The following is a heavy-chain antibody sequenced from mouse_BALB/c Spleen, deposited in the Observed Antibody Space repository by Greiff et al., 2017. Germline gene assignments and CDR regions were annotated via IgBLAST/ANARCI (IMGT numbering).Heavy chain of an antibody. CDR3: ARWDGNYEVAY. CDR1: GYTFTSYW. V-gene: IGHV1S81*02. Sequence: QVQLQQPGAELVKPGASVKLSCKASGYTFTSYWMHWVKQRPGQGLEWIGEINPSNGRTNYNEKFKSKVTLTVDKSSSTAYMQLSSLTSEDSAVYYCARWDGNYEVAYGGQGTLVTVSA. CDR2: INPSNGRT. J-gene: IGHJ3*01. D-gene: IGHD2-1*01.